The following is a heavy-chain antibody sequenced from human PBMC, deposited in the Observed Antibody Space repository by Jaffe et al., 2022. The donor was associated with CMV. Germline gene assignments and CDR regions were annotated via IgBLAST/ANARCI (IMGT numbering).Heavy chain of an antibody. CDR2: ISAIGTNT. Sequence: EVQLLESGGGLVQPGGSLRLSCAASGFTFGTYAMTWVRRAPGKGLEWVSTISAIGTNTYYADSVKGRFTVSRDISKNTLYLQMNSLRAEDTAIYYCAIYRSGTYYNGLCWGQGTLVTVSS. V-gene: IGHV3-23*01. CDR1: GFTFGTYA. CDR3: AIYRSGTYYNGLC. J-gene: IGHJ4*02. D-gene: IGHD3-10*01.